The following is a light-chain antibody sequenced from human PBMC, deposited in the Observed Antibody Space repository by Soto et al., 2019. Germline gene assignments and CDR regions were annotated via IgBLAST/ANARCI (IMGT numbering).Light chain of an antibody. J-gene: IGKJ2*01. CDR3: HQYNNWPTYT. Sequence: EIVMTQSPATLSVSPGERDTLSCRASQSVSSDLAWYQQKPGQAPRLLIYGASSRATGIPARFSGSGSGTDFTLAISSVQSEDFAIYYCHQYNNWPTYTFGQGTKVDIK. CDR1: QSVSSD. CDR2: GAS. V-gene: IGKV3-15*01.